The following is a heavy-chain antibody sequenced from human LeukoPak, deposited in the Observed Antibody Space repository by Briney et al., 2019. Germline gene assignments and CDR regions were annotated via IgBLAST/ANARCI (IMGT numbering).Heavy chain of an antibody. D-gene: IGHD3-22*01. Sequence: GGSLRLSCAASGFTFSSYGMHWVRQAPGKGLEWVAVISYDGSNKYYADSVKGRFTISRDNSKNTLYLQMNSLRAEDTAVYYCAKDHPYDSSGFDYWGQGTLVTASS. CDR2: ISYDGSNK. CDR3: AKDHPYDSSGFDY. CDR1: GFTFSSYG. V-gene: IGHV3-30*18. J-gene: IGHJ4*02.